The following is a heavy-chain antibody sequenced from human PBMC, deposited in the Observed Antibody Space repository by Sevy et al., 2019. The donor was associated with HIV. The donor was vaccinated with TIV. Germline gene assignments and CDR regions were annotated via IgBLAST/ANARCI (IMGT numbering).Heavy chain of an antibody. J-gene: IGHJ4*02. V-gene: IGHV3-66*02. CDR3: ARDGGYRLD. CDR2: IYSGGGT. Sequence: GGSLRLSCAASGFTVSSNYMSWVRQAPGKGLDWVSLIYSGGGTDYADSVKGRFTIPGDSSKNTLYLQMNSLRTEDTAVYYCARDGGYRLDWGQGTLVTVSS. CDR1: GFTVSSNY. D-gene: IGHD2-2*01.